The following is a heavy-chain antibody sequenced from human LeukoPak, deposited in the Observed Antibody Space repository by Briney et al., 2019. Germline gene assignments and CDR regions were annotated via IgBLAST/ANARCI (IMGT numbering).Heavy chain of an antibody. CDR1: GNIFTDYH. V-gene: IGHV1-46*01. CDR2: VYTDGGTI. D-gene: IGHD2-2*01. Sequence: ASVKVSCKASGNIFTDYHLHWVRLAPGRGLEWMGAVYTDGGTITNTRSFQDRVTMTRDVSTRTVYMELSSLNSEDTAVYYCARERPLAGVPAASNWFDPWGQGTLVTVSS. CDR3: ARERPLAGVPAASNWFDP. J-gene: IGHJ5*02.